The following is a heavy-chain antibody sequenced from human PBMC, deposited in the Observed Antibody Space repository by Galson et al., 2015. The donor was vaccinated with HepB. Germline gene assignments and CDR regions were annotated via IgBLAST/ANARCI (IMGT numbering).Heavy chain of an antibody. D-gene: IGHD3-3*01. J-gene: IGHJ3*02. Sequence: SVKVSCKASGYTFTSYDINWVRQATGQGLEWMGWMNPNSGNTGYAQKFQGRVTMTRSTSISTAYMELSSLRSEDTAVYYCARAASDITYYDFWGGHYTRAFDNWGQGTMVTVSS. V-gene: IGHV1-8*01. CDR2: MNPNSGNT. CDR1: GYTFTSYD. CDR3: ARAASDITYYDFWGGHYTRAFDN.